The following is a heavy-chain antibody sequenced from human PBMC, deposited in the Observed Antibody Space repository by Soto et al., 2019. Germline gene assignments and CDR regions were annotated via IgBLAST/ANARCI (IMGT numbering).Heavy chain of an antibody. V-gene: IGHV6-1*01. CDR2: TNNRSKCYN. Sequence: SQTLSLTRALSGVSVSSNSDAWNWISQSPSKGLKWLGRTNNRSKCYNDYAVSVKSRITINPDTSKNHFSPQLNSVAPEDTAVYYCARVVDIVVLLAARREYYYYYYGMDVWGQGTTVTVSS. CDR1: GVSVSSNSDA. J-gene: IGHJ6*02. D-gene: IGHD2-2*03. CDR3: ARVVDIVVLLAARREYYYYYYGMDV.